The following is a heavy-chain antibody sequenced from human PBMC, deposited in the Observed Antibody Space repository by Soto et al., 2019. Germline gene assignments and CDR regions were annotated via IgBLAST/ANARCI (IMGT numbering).Heavy chain of an antibody. CDR2: IYRTGST. V-gene: IGHV4-4*02. D-gene: IGHD1-7*01. Sequence: QVQLQESGPGLVKPSGTLSLTCAVSGGSFTSNNWWTWVRQPPGQGLEWIGEIYRTGSTNYNPSLKCRVTISLDKSENQFSLKVTSRTAADTAVYYCASRDPGTSVDYWGQGTLVTVSS. CDR1: GGSFTSNNW. J-gene: IGHJ4*02. CDR3: ASRDPGTSVDY.